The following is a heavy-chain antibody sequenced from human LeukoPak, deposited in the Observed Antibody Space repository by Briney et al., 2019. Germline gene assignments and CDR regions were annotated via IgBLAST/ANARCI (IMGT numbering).Heavy chain of an antibody. CDR2: INPNSGGT. Sequence: ASVKVSCKASGYTFTGYYTHWVRQAPGQGLEWMGWINPNSGGTNYAQKFQGRVTMTRDTSISTAYMELSRLRSDDTAVYYCARDPDIVATDGDYWGQGTLVTVSS. V-gene: IGHV1-2*02. D-gene: IGHD5-12*01. J-gene: IGHJ4*02. CDR1: GYTFTGYY. CDR3: ARDPDIVATDGDY.